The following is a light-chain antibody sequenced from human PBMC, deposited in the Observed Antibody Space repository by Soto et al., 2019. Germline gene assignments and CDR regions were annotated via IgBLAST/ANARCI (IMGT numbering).Light chain of an antibody. J-gene: IGKJ3*01. V-gene: IGKV1-17*01. CDR1: QGIRKD. CDR3: LQHNSYPFT. Sequence: DIQMTQSPSSLSASVGDRVTITCRASQGIRKDLTWYQQKPGKAPKRLIYAASSLQSGVPSRFSGSGSGTEFSLTISSLQPEDFGTYYCLQHNSYPFTFGPGTNVHIK. CDR2: AAS.